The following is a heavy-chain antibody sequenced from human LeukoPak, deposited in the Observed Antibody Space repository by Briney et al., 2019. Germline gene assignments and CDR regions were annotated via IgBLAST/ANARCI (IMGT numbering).Heavy chain of an antibody. CDR3: AKHPLMVRGVITFDY. D-gene: IGHD3-10*01. V-gene: IGHV3-23*01. J-gene: IGHJ4*02. Sequence: PGGSLRLSCAPSGPTFSSYAMSWVRQAPGKGLEWVSAISGSGGSTYYADSVKGRFTISRDNSKNTLYLQMNSLRAEDTAVYYCAKHPLMVRGVITFDYWGQGTLVTVSS. CDR1: GPTFSSYA. CDR2: ISGSGGST.